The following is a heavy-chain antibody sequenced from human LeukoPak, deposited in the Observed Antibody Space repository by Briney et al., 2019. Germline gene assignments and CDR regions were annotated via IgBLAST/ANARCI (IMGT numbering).Heavy chain of an antibody. Sequence: SSETLSLTCTVSGGFISGYYWSWVRQPPGKGLEWIGEIFHSGSTNYNPSLKSRVTISVDKSKNQFSLKLNSVTAADTAVYYCARGGNKWELDNWFDPWGQGTLVTVPS. V-gene: IGHV4-4*02. D-gene: IGHD1-26*01. CDR1: GGFISGYY. J-gene: IGHJ5*02. CDR3: ARGGNKWELDNWFDP. CDR2: IFHSGST.